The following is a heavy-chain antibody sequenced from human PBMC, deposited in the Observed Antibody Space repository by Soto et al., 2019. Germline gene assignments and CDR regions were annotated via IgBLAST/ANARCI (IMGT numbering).Heavy chain of an antibody. CDR3: ARVNYCSGGSCHRLLQESDP. CDR1: GFTFSSYW. V-gene: IGHV3-74*01. J-gene: IGHJ5*02. CDR2: INSDGSST. D-gene: IGHD2-15*01. Sequence: PGGSLRLSCAASGFTFSSYWMHWVRQAPGKGLVRVSRINSDGSSTSYADSVKGRFTISRDNAKNTLYLQMNSLRAEDTAVYYCARVNYCSGGSCHRLLQESDPWGQGTLVTVSS.